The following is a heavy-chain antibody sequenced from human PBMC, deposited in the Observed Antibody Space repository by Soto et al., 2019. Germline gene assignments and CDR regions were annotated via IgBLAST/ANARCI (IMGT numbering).Heavy chain of an antibody. CDR1: AGTFSSYA. V-gene: IGHV1-69*01. CDR3: AREPAARPRRPYYFAF. Sequence: QVQLVQSGAEVKKPGSSVKVSCKASAGTFSSYAISWVRQAPGQGLEWMGGIIPIFGTANYAQKFQGRVTITEDESTSTANMKLSSLRSEDTAVYYCAREPAARPRRPYYFAFWGQGTLVTVSS. J-gene: IGHJ4*02. D-gene: IGHD6-6*01. CDR2: IIPIFGTA.